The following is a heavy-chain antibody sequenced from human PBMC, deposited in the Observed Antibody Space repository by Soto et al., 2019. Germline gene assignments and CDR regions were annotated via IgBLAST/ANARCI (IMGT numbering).Heavy chain of an antibody. Sequence: GGSLRLSCAASGFTFSNAWMSWVRQAPGKGLEWVGRIKSKTDGGTTDYAAPVKGRFTISRDDSKNTLYLQMNSLKTEDTAVYYCTGGRKPSYYYYYYMDVWGKGTTVTVSS. CDR3: TGGRKPSYYYYYYMDV. V-gene: IGHV3-15*01. D-gene: IGHD1-26*01. CDR2: IKSKTDGGTT. CDR1: GFTFSNAW. J-gene: IGHJ6*03.